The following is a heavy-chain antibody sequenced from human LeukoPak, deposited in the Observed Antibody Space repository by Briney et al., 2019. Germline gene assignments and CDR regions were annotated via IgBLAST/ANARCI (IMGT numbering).Heavy chain of an antibody. V-gene: IGHV1-2*04. CDR3: ARDYGDYKFDY. D-gene: IGHD4-17*01. CDR1: GYTFTGYY. CDR2: INPNSGGT. J-gene: IGHJ4*02. Sequence: ASVKVSCKASGYTFTGYYKHWVRQAPGQGLEWMGWINPNSGGTNYAQKFQGWVTMTRDTSISTAYMELSRLRSDDTAVYYCARDYGDYKFDYWGQGTLVTVSS.